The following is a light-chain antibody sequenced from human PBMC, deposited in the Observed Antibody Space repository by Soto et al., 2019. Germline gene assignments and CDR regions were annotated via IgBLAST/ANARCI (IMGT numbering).Light chain of an antibody. Sequence: DRVMTQSPATLSVAPGERVTFSCRASQGVSRKLAWYQHKPGQAPRLLISGASTGATGIPARFSGSGSGTEFTRTISSLQSEDCAIYYCQQYHTWPITFGGVTKVEIK. CDR1: QGVSRK. CDR2: GAS. CDR3: QQYHTWPIT. J-gene: IGKJ4*01. V-gene: IGKV3-15*01.